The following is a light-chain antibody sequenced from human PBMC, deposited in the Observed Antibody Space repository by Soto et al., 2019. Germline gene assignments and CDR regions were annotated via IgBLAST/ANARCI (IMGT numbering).Light chain of an antibody. CDR3: QQYRDSLWT. J-gene: IGKJ1*01. Sequence: EIVLTQSPGTLSLSPGERAPLSCRASQSVISTYLAWYQQKPGQAPRLLIYGASSRATGIPDRFSGSGSGTDFTLTISRLEPEDFAVYYCQQYRDSLWTFGQGTKVEI. CDR1: QSVISTY. V-gene: IGKV3-20*01. CDR2: GAS.